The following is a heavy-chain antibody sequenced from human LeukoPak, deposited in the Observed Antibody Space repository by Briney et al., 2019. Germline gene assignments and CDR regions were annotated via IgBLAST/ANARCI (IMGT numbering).Heavy chain of an antibody. CDR1: GFTFSDYY. CDR3: ARDRHYDILTGSLDY. Sequence: PGGSLRLSCAASGFTFSDYYTSWIRQAPGKGLEWVSYISSSGSTIYYADSVKGRFTISRDNAKNSLYLQMNSLRAEDTAVYYCARDRHYDILTGSLDYWGQGTLVTVSS. CDR2: ISSSGSTI. J-gene: IGHJ4*02. V-gene: IGHV3-11*01. D-gene: IGHD3-9*01.